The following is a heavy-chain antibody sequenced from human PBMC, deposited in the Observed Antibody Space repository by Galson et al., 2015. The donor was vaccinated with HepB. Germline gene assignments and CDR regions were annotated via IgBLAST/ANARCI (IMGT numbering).Heavy chain of an antibody. Sequence: SLRLSCAASGFTFSTYWMSWVRQAPGKGLEWVANIGQYRSDKYYVDSVKGRFTISRDNTNNSLYLQMNSLRVDDTAVYYCAREANRVDTTMITFDYWGQGTLATVSS. CDR1: GFTFSTYW. D-gene: IGHD5-18*01. CDR3: AREANRVDTTMITFDY. CDR2: IGQYRSDK. V-gene: IGHV3-7*03. J-gene: IGHJ4*02.